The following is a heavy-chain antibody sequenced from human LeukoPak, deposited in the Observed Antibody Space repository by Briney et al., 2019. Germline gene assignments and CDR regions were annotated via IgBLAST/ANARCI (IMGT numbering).Heavy chain of an antibody. CDR1: GYTFRSHD. V-gene: IGHV1-8*01. CDR3: ATESERNDGWFDP. Sequence: ASVKVSCKASGYTFRSHDINWVRQATGQGLEWMGWVSPKTGRTGYAQKFQGRVYMTTNASLSTAYMELSSLRSDDTAVYFCATESERNDGWFDPWGQGTLVTVSS. D-gene: IGHD1-1*01. J-gene: IGHJ5*02. CDR2: VSPKTGRT.